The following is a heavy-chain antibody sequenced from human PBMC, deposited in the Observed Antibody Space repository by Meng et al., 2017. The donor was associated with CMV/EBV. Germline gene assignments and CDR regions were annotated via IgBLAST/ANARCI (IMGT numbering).Heavy chain of an antibody. J-gene: IGHJ4*02. CDR2: INAYNGNT. Sequence: ASVKVSCKASVYTFTSYGISWVRQAPGQGLEWMGWINAYNGNTNYAQKLQGRVTMNTDTPTSTAYMELRSLRSDDTAVYYCARGDTVTTGGGFEAHRGGLFDYWGQGTLVTVSS. CDR1: VYTFTSYG. D-gene: IGHD4-11*01. V-gene: IGHV1-18*01. CDR3: ARGDTVTTGGGFEAHRGGLFDY.